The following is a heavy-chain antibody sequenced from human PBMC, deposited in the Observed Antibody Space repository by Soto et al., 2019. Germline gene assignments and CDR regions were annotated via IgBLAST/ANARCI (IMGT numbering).Heavy chain of an antibody. CDR3: ARGMGGGSGPYCSSWYAEPCNRFDP. V-gene: IGHV3-11*01. CDR2: ISSSGSTI. J-gene: IGHJ5*02. D-gene: IGHD6-13*01. Sequence: PGGSLRLSCAASGFTFSDYYMSWIRQAPGKGLEWVSYISSSGSTIYYADSVKGRFTISRDNAKNSLYLQMNSLRAEDTAVYYCARGMGGGSGPYCSSWYAEPCNRFDPRGQRTPVPVSS. CDR1: GFTFSDYY.